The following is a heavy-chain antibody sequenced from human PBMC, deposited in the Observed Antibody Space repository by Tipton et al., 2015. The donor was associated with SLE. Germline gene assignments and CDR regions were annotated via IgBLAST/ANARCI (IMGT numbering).Heavy chain of an antibody. Sequence: WIRQAPGKGLEWIGSIYYSGSTYYNPSLKSRVTISVDTSKNQFSLKLSSVTAADTAVYYCARDSMNNPFDVWGQGTLVTVSS. CDR2: IYYSGST. V-gene: IGHV4-39*02. CDR3: ARDSMNNPFDV. D-gene: IGHD1/OR15-1a*01. J-gene: IGHJ3*01.